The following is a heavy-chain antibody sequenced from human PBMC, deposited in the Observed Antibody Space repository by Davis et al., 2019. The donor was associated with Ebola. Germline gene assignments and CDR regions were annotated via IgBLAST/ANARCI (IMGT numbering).Heavy chain of an antibody. J-gene: IGHJ6*04. CDR2: ISYDGINK. CDR3: AKGGNDRYYYYYGMDV. Sequence: GESLKISCAASGFTFSSYGMHWVRQAPGKGLEWVAIISYDGINKYFGDSVKGRFTIPRDNSKNTLYLQMNSLRAEDTAVYYCAKGGNDRYYYYYGMDVWGKGTTVTVSS. CDR1: GFTFSSYG. V-gene: IGHV3-30*18. D-gene: IGHD1-1*01.